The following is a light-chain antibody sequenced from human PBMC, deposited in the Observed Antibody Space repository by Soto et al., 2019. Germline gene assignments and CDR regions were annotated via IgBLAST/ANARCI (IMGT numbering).Light chain of an antibody. CDR3: QQTYSAPLT. V-gene: IGKV1-39*01. CDR1: QGISSY. CDR2: AAS. Sequence: IRMTQSPSSLSASTGDRVTITCRASQGISSYLNWYQHKPGKAPKLLIYAASSFQSGVPSRFSGSESGTDFTLTISSLQPEDFATYYCQQTYSAPLTFGGGTKVDIK. J-gene: IGKJ4*01.